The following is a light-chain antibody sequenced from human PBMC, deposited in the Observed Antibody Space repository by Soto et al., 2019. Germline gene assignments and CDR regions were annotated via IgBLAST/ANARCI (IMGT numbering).Light chain of an antibody. CDR3: SSYTSSSTPYV. Sequence: LTQPASVSGSPGQSITISCTGTSSDVGGYNYVSWYQQHPGKAPKLMIYDVSNRPSGVSNRFSGSKSGNTASLTISGLQAEDEADYYCSSYTSSSTPYVFGTGTKLTVL. V-gene: IGLV2-14*01. CDR1: SSDVGGYNY. CDR2: DVS. J-gene: IGLJ1*01.